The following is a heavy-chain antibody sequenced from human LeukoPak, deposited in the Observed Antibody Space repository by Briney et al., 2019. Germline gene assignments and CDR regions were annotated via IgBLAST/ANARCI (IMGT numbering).Heavy chain of an antibody. J-gene: IGHJ3*02. CDR3: ARGNRENAFDI. CDR2: IYYSGST. V-gene: IGHV4-59*01. Sequence: SETLSLTCSVSGGSINSDYWNWIRQPPGKGLEWIGYIYYSGSTNYNPSLKSRVTISVDTSKNQFSLKLSSVTAADTAVYYCARGNRENAFDIWGQGTMVTVSS. CDR1: GGSINSDY.